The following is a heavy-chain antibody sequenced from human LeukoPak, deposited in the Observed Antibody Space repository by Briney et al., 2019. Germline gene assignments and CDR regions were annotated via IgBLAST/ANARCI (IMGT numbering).Heavy chain of an antibody. CDR3: ARDDYGDYFDY. D-gene: IGHD4-17*01. J-gene: IGHJ4*02. V-gene: IGHV4-59*08. CDR2: ISYSGST. Sequence: SETLSLTCTVSGGSISSHYWSWIWQPPGKGLEWIGYISYSGSTNYNPSLKSRVNISVDTSKNQFSLKLSSVTAADTAVYYCARDDYGDYFDYWGQGTLVTVSS. CDR1: GGSISSHY.